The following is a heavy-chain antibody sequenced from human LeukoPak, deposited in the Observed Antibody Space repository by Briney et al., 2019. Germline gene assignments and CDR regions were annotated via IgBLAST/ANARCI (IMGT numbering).Heavy chain of an antibody. Sequence: SQTLSLTCAISGDSVSSDSAGWNWIRQSPSGGLEWLARTYFRSKWYYDYALAVKGRITINPDTSKNQFSLQLNSVTPEDTAIYYCAILRTASSFDFWGPGTLVTVSS. V-gene: IGHV6-1*01. CDR2: TYFRSKWYY. CDR3: AILRTASSFDF. J-gene: IGHJ4*02. D-gene: IGHD1-1*01. CDR1: GDSVSSDSAG.